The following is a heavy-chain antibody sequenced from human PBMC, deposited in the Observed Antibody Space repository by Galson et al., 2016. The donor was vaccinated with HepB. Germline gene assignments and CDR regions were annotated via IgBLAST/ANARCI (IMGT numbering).Heavy chain of an antibody. CDR2: IYHSGST. CDR3: AGTGLRRDGVVVMRYFDY. D-gene: IGHD3-22*01. V-gene: IGHV4-4*02. CDR1: GDSINRSNW. J-gene: IGHJ4*02. Sequence: TLSLTCAVSGDSINRSNWWNWVRQPPGKGLEWIGEIYHSGSTNYKPSLKSRVSISVDKSKNQFSLKLTSVTAADTAVYYCAGTGLRRDGVVVMRYFDYWGQGTLVTVSS.